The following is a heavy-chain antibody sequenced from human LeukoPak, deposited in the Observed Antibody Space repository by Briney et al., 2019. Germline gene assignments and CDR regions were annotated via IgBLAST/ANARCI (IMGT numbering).Heavy chain of an antibody. CDR1: GFTFNNYA. J-gene: IGHJ6*03. V-gene: IGHV3-23*01. CDR2: ISAGGGNT. CDR3: AKSGGNWNPYYLDV. Sequence: GGSLRLSCAASGFTFNNYAMGWVRQAPGKGLEWVSAISAGGGNTHYADSVKARFTVSRDNSKSTLYLQMNSLRAEDTAIYYCAKSGGNWNPYYLDVWGKGTTVTVSS. D-gene: IGHD1-1*01.